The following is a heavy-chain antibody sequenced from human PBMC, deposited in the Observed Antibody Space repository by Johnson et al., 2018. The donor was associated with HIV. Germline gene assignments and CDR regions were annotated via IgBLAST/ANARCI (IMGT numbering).Heavy chain of an antibody. CDR3: VRVLMRGAYYYDSSGDYS. CDR2: ISWDGGST. CDR1: GFTFSSYG. D-gene: IGHD3-22*01. Sequence: VQLVESGGGVVQPGRSLRLSCAASGFTFSSYGMHWVRQAPGKGLEWVSLISWDGGSTYYADSVKGRFTMSRDNSKNSLYLQMNSLRAEDTALYYGVRVLMRGAYYYDSSGDYSWGQGTMVTVSS. V-gene: IGHV3-43D*03. J-gene: IGHJ3*02.